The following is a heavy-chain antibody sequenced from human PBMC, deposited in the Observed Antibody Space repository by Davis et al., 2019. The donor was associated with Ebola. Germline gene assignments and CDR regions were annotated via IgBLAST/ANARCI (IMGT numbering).Heavy chain of an antibody. Sequence: GSLRLSCAASGFTFSSYSMNWVRQAPGKGLEWVSSISSSSSYIYYADSVKGRFTISRDNAKNSLYLQMNSLRAEDTAVYYCARDRLYLELGIDYYYYGMDVWGQGTTVTVSS. J-gene: IGHJ6*02. CDR1: GFTFSSYS. CDR3: ARDRLYLELGIDYYYYGMDV. CDR2: ISSSSSYI. D-gene: IGHD5-24*01. V-gene: IGHV3-21*01.